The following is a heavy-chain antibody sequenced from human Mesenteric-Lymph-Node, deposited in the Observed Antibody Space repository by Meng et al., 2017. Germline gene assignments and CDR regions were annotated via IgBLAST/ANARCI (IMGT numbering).Heavy chain of an antibody. D-gene: IGHD4-23*01. CDR1: GGTFSSYA. Sequence: SVKVSCKASGGTFSSYAISWVRQAPGQGLEWMGGIIPIFGTANYAQKFQGRVTITTDESTSTAYMELSSLRSEDTAVYYCAEGPDYGGNSDYYFDYWGQGTLVTVSS. CDR3: AEGPDYGGNSDYYFDY. J-gene: IGHJ4*02. V-gene: IGHV1-69*05. CDR2: IIPIFGTA.